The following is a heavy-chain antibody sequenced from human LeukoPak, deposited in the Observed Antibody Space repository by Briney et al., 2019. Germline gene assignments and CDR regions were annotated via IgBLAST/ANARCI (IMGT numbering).Heavy chain of an antibody. CDR3: AKDGIDSSSWDAQYYYGMDV. Sequence: GGSLRLSCAASGFTFSSYAMSWVRQAPGKGLEWVSAISGSGGSTYYADSVKGRFTISRDNSKNTLYLQMNSLRAEDTAVYYCAKDGIDSSSWDAQYYYGMDVWGKGTTVTVSS. CDR2: ISGSGGST. D-gene: IGHD6-13*01. V-gene: IGHV3-23*01. CDR1: GFTFSSYA. J-gene: IGHJ6*04.